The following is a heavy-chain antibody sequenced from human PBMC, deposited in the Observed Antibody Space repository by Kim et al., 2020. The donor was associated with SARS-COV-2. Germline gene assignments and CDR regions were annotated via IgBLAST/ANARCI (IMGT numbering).Heavy chain of an antibody. V-gene: IGHV6-1*01. Sequence: DYAVSVISRITNNPDTSMNHFSLQLNSVTPEDTAVYYCARGLWFYYYGMDVWGQGTTVTVSS. D-gene: IGHD5-18*01. J-gene: IGHJ6*02. CDR3: ARGLWFYYYGMDV.